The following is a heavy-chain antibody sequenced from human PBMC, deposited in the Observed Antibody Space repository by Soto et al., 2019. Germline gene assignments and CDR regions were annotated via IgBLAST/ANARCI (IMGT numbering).Heavy chain of an antibody. Sequence: PGGSPRLSCVASGIPVSSNYMTWGPQAPGKGLEWVSYISSSSTIYYADSVKGRFTISRDNAKNSLYLQMNSLRAEDTAVYYCARETQWLNWFDPWGQGTLVTVSS. D-gene: IGHD6-19*01. CDR3: ARETQWLNWFDP. CDR1: GIPVSSNY. J-gene: IGHJ5*02. V-gene: IGHV3-48*01. CDR2: ISSSSTI.